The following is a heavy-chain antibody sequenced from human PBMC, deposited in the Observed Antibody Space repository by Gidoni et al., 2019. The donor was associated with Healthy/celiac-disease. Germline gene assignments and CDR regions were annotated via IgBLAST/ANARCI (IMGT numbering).Heavy chain of an antibody. CDR1: RFTFSSDA. J-gene: IGHJ4*02. V-gene: IGHV3-23*01. Sequence: EVPLLESGGGFVQPGGSLRLSCAASRFTFSSDAMSWVRQAPGKGLEGVAAISGSGGSTYYADSGKGRFTISRDNSKNTLYLQMNSLRAEDTAVYYCAKGDYEFWSGSDYWGQGTLVTVSS. CDR3: AKGDYEFWSGSDY. D-gene: IGHD3-3*01. CDR2: ISGSGGST.